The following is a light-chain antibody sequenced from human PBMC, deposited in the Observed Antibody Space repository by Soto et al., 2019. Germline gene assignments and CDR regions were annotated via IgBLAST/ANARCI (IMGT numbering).Light chain of an antibody. Sequence: DIQMTQSPYSLSAAVGDRVTIACRASQNINTYLNWYQQKPGKAPKRLMFDAASLQSGVPSRFSGSGSRTDFTLTLTSLQPEDFATYYCQQPSSAPFTFGPGTKVDIK. CDR3: QQPSSAPFT. J-gene: IGKJ3*01. CDR1: QNINTY. CDR2: DAA. V-gene: IGKV1-39*01.